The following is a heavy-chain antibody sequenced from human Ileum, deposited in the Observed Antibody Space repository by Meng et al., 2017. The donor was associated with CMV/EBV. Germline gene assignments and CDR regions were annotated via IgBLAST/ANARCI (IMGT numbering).Heavy chain of an antibody. CDR3: ASLVVVPADYYDYSMDV. CDR2: ISSSGYTI. D-gene: IGHD2-2*01. Sequence: GESLKISCEVSGITFSDYYMTWIRQAPGKGLQWVSYISSSGYTIFYEDSVKGRFTISRDNSKNSLYLQMNSLRAEDTAVYFCASLVVVPADYYDYSMDVWGQGTTVTVSS. J-gene: IGHJ6*02. V-gene: IGHV3-11*01. CDR1: GITFSDYY.